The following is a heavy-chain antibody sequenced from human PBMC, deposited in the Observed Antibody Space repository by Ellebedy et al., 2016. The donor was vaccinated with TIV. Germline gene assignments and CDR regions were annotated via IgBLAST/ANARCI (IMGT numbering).Heavy chain of an antibody. Sequence: ASVKVSXXASGYTFTSYGISWVRQAPGQGLEWMGWISAYNGNTNYAQKLQGRVTMTTDTSTSTAYMELRSLRSDDTAVYYCARGSYYYDSSGFNYWGQGTLVTVSS. D-gene: IGHD3-22*01. CDR3: ARGSYYYDSSGFNY. V-gene: IGHV1-18*04. J-gene: IGHJ4*02. CDR1: GYTFTSYG. CDR2: ISAYNGNT.